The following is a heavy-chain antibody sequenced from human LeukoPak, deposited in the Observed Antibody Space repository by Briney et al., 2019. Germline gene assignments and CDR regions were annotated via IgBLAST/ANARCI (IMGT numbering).Heavy chain of an antibody. CDR3: ATYSSSNGREFQY. V-gene: IGHV3-23*01. D-gene: IGHD2-2*01. J-gene: IGHJ1*01. CDR1: GFTFSSYA. Sequence: GGSLRLSCAASGFTFSSYAMSWVRQAPGKGLEWVSAISGSGGSTYYADSVKGRFTISRDNAKNSLYLQMNSLRAEDTAVYYCATYSSSNGREFQYWGQGTLVTVSS. CDR2: ISGSGGST.